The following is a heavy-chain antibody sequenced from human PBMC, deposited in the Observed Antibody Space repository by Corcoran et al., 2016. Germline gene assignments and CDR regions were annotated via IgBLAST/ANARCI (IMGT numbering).Heavy chain of an antibody. CDR2: IKSKTDGGTT. D-gene: IGHD6-6*01. CDR1: GFTFSNAW. J-gene: IGHJ6*02. CDR3: TTLIAARPILYYYYGMDV. V-gene: IGHV3-15*07. Sequence: EVQLVESGGGLVKPGGSLRLSCAASGFTFSNAWMNWVRQAPGKGLEWVGRIKSKTDGGTTDYAAPVKGRITISRDDSKNTLYLQMNSLKTEDTAVYYCTTLIAARPILYYYYGMDVWGQGTTVTVSS.